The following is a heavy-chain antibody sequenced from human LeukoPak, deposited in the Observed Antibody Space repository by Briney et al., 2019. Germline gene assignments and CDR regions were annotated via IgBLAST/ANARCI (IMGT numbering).Heavy chain of an antibody. J-gene: IGHJ4*02. CDR2: VHSTGAT. D-gene: IGHD1-26*01. CDR1: GGSLSNYY. CDR3: ARGDTSGATYFDY. Sequence: SETLSLTCTVSGGSLSNYYWNWIRQPAGKGLEWIGRVHSTGATHFNPAFASRLTMSEDPSKNQFSLKLRSMTAADTAIYFCARGDTSGATYFDYWGRGTLATVSS. V-gene: IGHV4-4*07.